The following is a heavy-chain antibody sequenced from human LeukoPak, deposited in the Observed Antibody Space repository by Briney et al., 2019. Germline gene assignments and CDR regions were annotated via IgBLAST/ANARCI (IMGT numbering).Heavy chain of an antibody. J-gene: IGHJ5*02. CDR2: INPNSGGT. Sequence: ASVKVSCKDSGYTFSGYYIFWVRRAPGQGLEWMGWINPNSGGTNYAQEFQGRLTMTRDTSITTAYMELSTLRSDDTAVYYCALIGDHAWFDPWGQGTLVTVSS. CDR3: ALIGDHAWFDP. V-gene: IGHV1-2*02. CDR1: GYTFSGYY. D-gene: IGHD3-10*01.